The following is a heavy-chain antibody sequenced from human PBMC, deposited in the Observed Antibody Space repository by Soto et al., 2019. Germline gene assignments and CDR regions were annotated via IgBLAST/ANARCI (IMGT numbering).Heavy chain of an antibody. CDR2: ISSSSSTI. J-gene: IGHJ5*02. CDR3: AREYCSSTSCLNWFDP. CDR1: GLKFISYS. D-gene: IGHD2-2*01. Sequence: GLPMRVSCGAAGLKFISYSMNWISQNTGKGLEWVSYISSSSSTIYYADSVKGRFTISRDNAKNSLYLQMNSLRAEDTAVYYCAREYCSSTSCLNWFDPWGQGTLVTVSS. V-gene: IGHV3-48*01.